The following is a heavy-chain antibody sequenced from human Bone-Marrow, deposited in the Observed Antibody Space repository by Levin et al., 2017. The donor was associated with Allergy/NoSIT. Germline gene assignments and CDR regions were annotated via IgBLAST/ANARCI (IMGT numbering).Heavy chain of an antibody. CDR2: ISYDGSNK. CDR3: AKEKNYDILTGYEVHDGDGMDV. V-gene: IGHV3-30*18. D-gene: IGHD3-9*01. Sequence: PGGSLRLSCAASGFTFSSYGMHWVRQAPGKGLEWVAVISYDGSNKYYADSVKGRFTISRDNSKNTLYLQMNSLRAEDTAVYYCAKEKNYDILTGYEVHDGDGMDVWGQGTTVTVSS. J-gene: IGHJ6*02. CDR1: GFTFSSYG.